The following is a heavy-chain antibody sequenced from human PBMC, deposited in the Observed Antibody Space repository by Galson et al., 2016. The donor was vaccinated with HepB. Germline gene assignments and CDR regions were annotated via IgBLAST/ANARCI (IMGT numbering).Heavy chain of an antibody. CDR1: GGSVSSDTW. J-gene: IGHJ2*01. Sequence: LSLTCAVSGGSVSSDTWWSWVRQSPGKGLEWIAEAYHSGNSNYNPALKTRLIMSVDSSKNEISLKLTSVTAADTAVYYCAKNGPAHSGGWHFGLWGRGTLVTFSS. D-gene: IGHD6-25*01. CDR2: AYHSGNS. CDR3: AKNGPAHSGGWHFGL. V-gene: IGHV4-4*02.